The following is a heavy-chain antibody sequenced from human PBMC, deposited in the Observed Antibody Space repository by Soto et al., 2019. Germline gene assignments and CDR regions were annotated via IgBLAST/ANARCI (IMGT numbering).Heavy chain of an antibody. Sequence: PGGSLRLSCAASGFTFSSYWMHWVRQAPGKGLVWVSRINSDGSSTSYADSVKGRFTISRDNAKNTLFLQMNSLGAEDTAIYYCARGGSCTSTSCYDYYYSGLDVWGQGTTVTVSS. CDR3: ARGGSCTSTSCYDYYYSGLDV. CDR2: INSDGSST. V-gene: IGHV3-74*01. CDR1: GFTFSSYW. D-gene: IGHD2-2*01. J-gene: IGHJ6*02.